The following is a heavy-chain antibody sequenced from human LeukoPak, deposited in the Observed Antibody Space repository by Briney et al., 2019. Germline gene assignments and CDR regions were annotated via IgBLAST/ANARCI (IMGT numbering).Heavy chain of an antibody. CDR2: ISAYTGDT. CDR1: GYSFTLYP. V-gene: IGHV1-18*01. CDR3: ARLVEHQVLPGGYYYYYMDV. D-gene: IGHD2-2*01. Sequence: GASVKVSCKASGYSFTLYPISWVRQAPGQGLEWVGGISAYTGDTNYAQNLQGRVTMATGTTTSTAYMELRSLRSDDTAVYDCARLVEHQVLPGGYYYYYMDVWGTGTTVTVSS. J-gene: IGHJ6*03.